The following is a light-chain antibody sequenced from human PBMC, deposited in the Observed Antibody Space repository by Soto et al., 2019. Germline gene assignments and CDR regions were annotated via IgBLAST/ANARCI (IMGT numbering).Light chain of an antibody. J-gene: IGLJ1*01. CDR2: DVS. V-gene: IGLV2-14*01. Sequence: SLLTQPASLSGAPGQSITISCTGTSSDVGGYNYASWYQQHPGKAPKLMIYDVSNRPSGVSNRFSGSKSGNTASLTISGLQAEDEADYYCSSYTSSSTYVFGTGTKVTVL. CDR1: SSDVGGYNY. CDR3: SSYTSSSTYV.